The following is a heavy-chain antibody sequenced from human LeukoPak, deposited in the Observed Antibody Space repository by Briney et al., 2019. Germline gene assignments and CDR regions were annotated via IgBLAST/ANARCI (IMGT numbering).Heavy chain of an antibody. V-gene: IGHV4-38-2*02. CDR3: ARLRSSEFDL. Sequence: SETLSLTCTVSGYSISSGYYWGWIRQPPGKGLEWIGSIYHSGSTYYNPSLKSRVTISVDTSKNQFSLKLSSVAAADTAVYYCARLRSSEFDLWGRGTLVTVSS. D-gene: IGHD4-17*01. CDR2: IYHSGST. J-gene: IGHJ2*01. CDR1: GYSISSGYY.